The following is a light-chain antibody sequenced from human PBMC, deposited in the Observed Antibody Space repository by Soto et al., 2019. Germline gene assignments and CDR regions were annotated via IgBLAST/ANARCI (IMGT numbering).Light chain of an antibody. V-gene: IGKV1-5*01. CDR1: QSISSG. J-gene: IGKJ1*01. CDR3: QQNNNCRRT. Sequence: DIPMNQSPSTLSASLGDRVTIPCRASQSISSGLTWYQQKPGKAPKVLIYDASSLQSGVPSRFSGSGSGTEFTLTISSLQSEDFAVYYCQQNNNCRRTFGQGTKVDIK. CDR2: DAS.